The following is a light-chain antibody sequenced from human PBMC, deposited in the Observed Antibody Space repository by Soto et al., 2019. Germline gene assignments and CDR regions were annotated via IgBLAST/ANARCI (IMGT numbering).Light chain of an antibody. V-gene: IGLV4-69*01. J-gene: IGLJ2*01. CDR2: LNRDGSH. CDR1: RGHSNYA. CDR3: QTWGTGIVI. Sequence: QPVLTQSPSASASLGASVKLTCPLCRGHSNYAIAWHQQRPEKGPRYLMKLNRDGSHSTGDWIPNRCPCSSSGAERYLTISSIRSEDEPDSYCQTWGTGIVIFGAGTKLTVL.